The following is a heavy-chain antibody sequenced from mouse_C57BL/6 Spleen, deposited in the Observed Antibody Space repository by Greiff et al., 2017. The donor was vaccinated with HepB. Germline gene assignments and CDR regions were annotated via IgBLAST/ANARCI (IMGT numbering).Heavy chain of an antibody. V-gene: IGHV5-9*01. CDR2: ISGGGGNT. CDR1: GFTFSSYT. Sequence: EVKVEESGGGLVKPGGSLKLSCAASGFTFSSYTMSWVRQTPEKRLEWVATISGGGGNTYYPDSVKGRFTISRDNAKNTLYLQMSSLRSEDTALYYCARQGNYDFDYWGQGTTLTVSS. CDR3: ARQGNYDFDY. D-gene: IGHD2-1*01. J-gene: IGHJ2*01.